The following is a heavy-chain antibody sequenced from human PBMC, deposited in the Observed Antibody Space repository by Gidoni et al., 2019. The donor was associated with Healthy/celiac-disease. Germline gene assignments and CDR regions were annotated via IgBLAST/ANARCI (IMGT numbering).Heavy chain of an antibody. CDR2: ISPGDSDT. J-gene: IGHJ5*02. V-gene: IGHV5-51*01. Sequence: EVQLVQSGAEVKKPGESLKISCKGSGNSVTSYWIGWVRQRPGKGLEWMGIISPGDSDTRYSPSFQGQVPISADKSISTAYLQWSSLQASDTAMYYCARRRDGYNRNWFDPWGQGTLVTVSS. CDR1: GNSVTSYW. CDR3: ARRRDGYNRNWFDP. D-gene: IGHD5-12*01.